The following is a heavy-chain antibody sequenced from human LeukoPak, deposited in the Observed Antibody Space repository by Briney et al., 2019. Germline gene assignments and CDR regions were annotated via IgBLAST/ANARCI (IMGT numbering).Heavy chain of an antibody. V-gene: IGHV3-9*01. Sequence: GGSLRLSCAASGFTFDDYAMHWVRQAPGKGLEWVSGISWNSGSIGYADSVKGRFTISRDNAKNSLYLQMNSLRPEDTALYYCAKYGSSPSWGQGTLVTVSS. D-gene: IGHD6-19*01. CDR2: ISWNSGSI. J-gene: IGHJ5*02. CDR1: GFTFDDYA. CDR3: AKYGSSPS.